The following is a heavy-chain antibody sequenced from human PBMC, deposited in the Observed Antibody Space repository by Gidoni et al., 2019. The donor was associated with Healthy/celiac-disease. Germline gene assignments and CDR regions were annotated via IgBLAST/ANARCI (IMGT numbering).Heavy chain of an antibody. CDR1: GLPCSSYS. Sequence: EVQLVESGGGLVKPGVSLRRHCPASGLPCSSYSMNWVRQAPGQGLEWVSSISSSSSYIYYADSVKGRFTISIDNAKNSLYLQMNSLRAEDTAVSYCARDIAGDYWGQGTLVTVSS. J-gene: IGHJ4*02. CDR2: ISSSSSYI. V-gene: IGHV3-21*01. D-gene: IGHD6-13*01. CDR3: ARDIAGDY.